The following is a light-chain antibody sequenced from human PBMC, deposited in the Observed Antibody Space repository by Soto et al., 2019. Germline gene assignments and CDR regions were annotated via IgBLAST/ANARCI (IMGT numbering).Light chain of an antibody. CDR2: KAY. CDR3: HQYKTYWT. CDR1: QSVSSW. V-gene: IGKV1-5*03. J-gene: IGKJ1*01. Sequence: DIQMTQSPSTLSASVGDRVTITCRASQSVSSWLAWYQQKPGKAPKLLIYKAYSLHSGVPSRFSGSGSGTEFTLTISSLQPDDFATYYCHQYKTYWTFGHGTKVEMK.